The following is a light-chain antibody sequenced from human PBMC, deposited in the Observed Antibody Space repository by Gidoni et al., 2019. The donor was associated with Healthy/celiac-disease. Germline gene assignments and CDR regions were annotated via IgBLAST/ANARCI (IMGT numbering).Light chain of an antibody. CDR3: QSYDSSLSGSV. J-gene: IGLJ2*01. CDR2: GNS. CDR1: SSNIGAGYD. V-gene: IGLV1-40*01. Sequence: QSVLTQPPSVSGAPGQRVTISCTGGSSNIGAGYDVHWYQQLPGAAPKLLIYGNSNRPSGVPDRFSCSKSGTSASLAITGLQAEDEADYYCQSYDSSLSGSVFGGGTKLTVL.